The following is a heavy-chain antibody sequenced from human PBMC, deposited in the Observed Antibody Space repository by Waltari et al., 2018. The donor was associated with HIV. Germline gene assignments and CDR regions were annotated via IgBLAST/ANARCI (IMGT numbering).Heavy chain of an antibody. CDR3: ARSLAVAGTRGFGMDV. V-gene: IGHV3-21*01. D-gene: IGHD6-19*01. CDR2: ISSGSNFM. J-gene: IGHJ6*02. CDR1: GFTFSSYS. Sequence: EVQLVESGGGLGKPGGSLRHSCGASGFTFSSYSMNWVRQAPGKGLEWVSYISSGSNFMYYVDSVKGRFTISRDNAKNSLYLQMNSLRAEDTALYYCARSLAVAGTRGFGMDVWGQGTTVTVSS.